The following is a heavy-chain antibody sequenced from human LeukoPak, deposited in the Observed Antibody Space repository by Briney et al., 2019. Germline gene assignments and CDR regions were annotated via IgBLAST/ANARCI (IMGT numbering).Heavy chain of an antibody. V-gene: IGHV3-30-3*01. J-gene: IGHJ4*02. D-gene: IGHD5/OR15-5a*01. CDR1: GFSFSSHA. Sequence: GGSLRLSCAVSGFSFSSHAMHWVRQAPGKGLEWVAGMSYYEGDKHYADSVKGRFTISIDNSKNMLYLQMDSLRAQDTAVYYCARAHRSTPFDYWGQGTLVTVSS. CDR3: ARAHRSTPFDY. CDR2: MSYYEGDK.